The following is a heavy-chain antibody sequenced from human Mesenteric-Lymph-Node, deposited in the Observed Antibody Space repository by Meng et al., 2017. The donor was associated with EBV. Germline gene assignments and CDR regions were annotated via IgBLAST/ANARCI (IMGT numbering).Heavy chain of an antibody. CDR2: LNRSGNT. Sequence: VERRHWGAGLLNPSEALSLTCAVYGGSFSGQYWSWIRQPPGKGLEWIGELNRSGNTNYNPFFKGRVTISVDTSKNQFSLKLSSVTAADTAVYYCARGLGAPNLYYDSNALDYWGQGTLVTVSS. CDR3: ARGLGAPNLYYDSNALDY. D-gene: IGHD3-22*01. V-gene: IGHV4-34*01. J-gene: IGHJ4*02. CDR1: GGSFSGQY.